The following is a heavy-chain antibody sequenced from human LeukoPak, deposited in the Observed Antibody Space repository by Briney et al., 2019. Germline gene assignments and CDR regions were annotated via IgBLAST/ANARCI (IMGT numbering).Heavy chain of an antibody. CDR2: ISSSGSTI. J-gene: IGHJ4*02. Sequence: PGGSLRLSCAASGFTFSDYYMSWIRQAPGKGLEWVSYISSSGSTIYYADSVKGRFTISGDNAKNSLYLQMNSLRAEDTAVYYCARESGYSSSWAKSRGAFDYWGQGTLVTVSS. D-gene: IGHD6-13*01. CDR3: ARESGYSSSWAKSRGAFDY. CDR1: GFTFSDYY. V-gene: IGHV3-11*01.